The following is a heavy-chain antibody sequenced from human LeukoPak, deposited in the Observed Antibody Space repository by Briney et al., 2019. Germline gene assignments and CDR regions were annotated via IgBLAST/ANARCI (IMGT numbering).Heavy chain of an antibody. CDR3: ARGEAYYNKNGLPGAALDF. D-gene: IGHD3-10*01. V-gene: IGHV3-30-3*01. J-gene: IGHJ3*01. CDR2: ISYDGSNK. CDR1: GFTFSSYA. Sequence: PGRSLRLSCAASGFTFSSYAMHWVRQAPGKGLEWVAVISYDGSNKYYADSVTGRFTISRDNSKNTVFLQLNSLRVEDAAIYYCARGEAYYNKNGLPGAALDFWGLGTLVTVSS.